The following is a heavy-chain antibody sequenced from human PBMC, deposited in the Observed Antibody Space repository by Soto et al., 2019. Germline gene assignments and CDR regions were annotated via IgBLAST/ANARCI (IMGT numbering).Heavy chain of an antibody. Sequence: ASVKVSCKASGYTFITYGISWVRQAPGQGLEWMGWISSYNGNTNYAQKLQGRVTMTTDTSTTTAYMELRSLRSDDTAVYYCATVLFPGGYNYYFDYWGQGTLVTVSS. D-gene: IGHD5-12*01. V-gene: IGHV1-18*01. CDR3: ATVLFPGGYNYYFDY. CDR1: GYTFITYG. CDR2: ISSYNGNT. J-gene: IGHJ4*02.